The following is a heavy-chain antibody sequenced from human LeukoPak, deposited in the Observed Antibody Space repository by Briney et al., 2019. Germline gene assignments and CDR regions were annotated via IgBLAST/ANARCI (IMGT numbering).Heavy chain of an antibody. CDR2: INPNSGGT. J-gene: IGHJ4*02. D-gene: IGHD5-18*01. V-gene: IGHV1-2*04. CDR1: GYTFTGYY. Sequence: ASVKVSCKASGYTFTGYYMHWVRQAPGQGLEWMGWINPNSGGTNYAQKFQGWVTMTRDTSISTAYMEPSRLRSDDTAVYYCARGGPPMDTAMVSLNYWGQGTLVTVSS. CDR3: ARGGPPMDTAMVSLNY.